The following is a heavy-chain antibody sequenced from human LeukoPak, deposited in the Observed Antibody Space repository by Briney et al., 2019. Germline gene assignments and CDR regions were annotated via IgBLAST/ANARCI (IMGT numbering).Heavy chain of an antibody. V-gene: IGHV1-18*01. D-gene: IGHD6-25*01. Sequence: ASVKVSCKPSGYTFSSYGISWVRQVPGQGLEWMGWINVHNGNTKYTQKFQGRVTMTTDISTSTAYMELRGLRSDDTAVYYCARDLLLYSSGWTGFFDYWGQGTLVTVSS. J-gene: IGHJ4*02. CDR1: GYTFSSYG. CDR2: INVHNGNT. CDR3: ARDLLLYSSGWTGFFDY.